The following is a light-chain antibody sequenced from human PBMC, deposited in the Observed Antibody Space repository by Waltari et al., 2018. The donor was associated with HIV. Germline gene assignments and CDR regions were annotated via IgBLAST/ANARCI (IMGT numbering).Light chain of an antibody. V-gene: IGLV3-25*03. CDR3: QSADRDGTVV. Sequence: LADRYANWYQQKAGQAPAVVMVNNGHRPSWISDRFSGTVSGTGATLIITAVRTEDESFYFCQSADRDGTVVFGGGTKL. CDR1: LADRY. CDR2: NNG. J-gene: IGLJ2*01.